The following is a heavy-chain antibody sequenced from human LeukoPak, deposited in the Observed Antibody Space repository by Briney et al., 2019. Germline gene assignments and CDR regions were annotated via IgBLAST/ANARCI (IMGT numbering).Heavy chain of an antibody. CDR3: AKSGYYDSTGYYYYFDY. J-gene: IGHJ4*02. D-gene: IGHD3-22*01. CDR2: VRYDGSDK. Sequence: GGSLRLSCTATGFMFSSYGMHWVRQAPGKGLEWVAFVRYDGSDKYYADSVKGRFTISRDNSKNTLYLQTNSLRAEDTAVYYCAKSGYYDSTGYYYYFDYWGQGTLVTVSS. V-gene: IGHV3-30*02. CDR1: GFMFSSYG.